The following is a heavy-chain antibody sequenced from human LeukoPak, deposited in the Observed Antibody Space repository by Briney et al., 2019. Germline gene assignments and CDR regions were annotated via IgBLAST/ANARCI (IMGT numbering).Heavy chain of an antibody. J-gene: IGHJ2*01. D-gene: IGHD2-2*01. CDR2: ISISSSTI. Sequence: PVGSLRLSCAASVFTFSSYSMNWVRHAPGKGLECVSYISISSSTIYYADSVKGRFTISRDNATNSLYLQMNSLRDEDTAVYYCARETAYCSSTSCPPYWYFDLWGRGTLVPVS. V-gene: IGHV3-48*02. CDR1: VFTFSSYS. CDR3: ARETAYCSSTSCPPYWYFDL.